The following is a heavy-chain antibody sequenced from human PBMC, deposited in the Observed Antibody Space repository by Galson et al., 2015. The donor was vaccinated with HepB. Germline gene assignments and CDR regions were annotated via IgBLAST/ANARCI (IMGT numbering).Heavy chain of an antibody. V-gene: IGHV3-49*03. D-gene: IGHD2/OR15-2a*01. CDR1: EFTFEDYV. CDR2: IRTKSYGGTT. J-gene: IGHJ6*02. Sequence: SLRLSCAGSEFTFEDYVISWFRQAPGKGLEWLGFIRTKSYGGTTEYAASWKGRVIISRDDSDSVAYLQMNSLDTDDTAVYYCSRKIGAPEYDYYGLDVWGQGTTVTVSS. CDR3: SRKIGAPEYDYYGLDV.